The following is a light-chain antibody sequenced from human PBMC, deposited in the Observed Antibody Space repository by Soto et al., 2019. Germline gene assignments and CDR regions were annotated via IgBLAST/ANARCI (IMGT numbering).Light chain of an antibody. CDR1: QSVSNN. Sequence: EIVLTQSPGTRSLSPVERATLSCTASQSVSNNYLAWYQQKHGQAPRLLIYGASTRATGIPARFSGSGYGTEFNLIISSLQSEDSAVYYCQQYNSWLWTFGQGTKVDFK. CDR2: GAS. V-gene: IGKV3-15*01. J-gene: IGKJ1*01. CDR3: QQYNSWLWT.